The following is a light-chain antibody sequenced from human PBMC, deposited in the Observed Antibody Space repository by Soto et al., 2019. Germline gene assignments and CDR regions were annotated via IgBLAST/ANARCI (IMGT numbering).Light chain of an antibody. V-gene: IGLV1-47*01. CDR1: SSNIGSNY. CDR3: AAWDDSLSGPVV. CDR2: RNN. Sequence: QSVLTQPLSASGTPGQRVTISCSGSSSNIGSNYVYWYQQLPGTAPKLLIYRNNQPPSGVPDRFSGSKSGTSASMAISGLRSEDEADYYCAAWDDSLSGPVVFGGGTKVTVL. J-gene: IGLJ2*01.